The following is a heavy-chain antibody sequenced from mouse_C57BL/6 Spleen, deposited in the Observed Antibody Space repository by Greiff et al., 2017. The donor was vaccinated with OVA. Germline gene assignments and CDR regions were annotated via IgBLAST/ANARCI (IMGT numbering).Heavy chain of an antibody. V-gene: IGHV1-69*01. CDR2: IDPSDSYT. D-gene: IGHD2-4*01. CDR1: GYTFTSYW. J-gene: IGHJ3*01. CDR3: ARSYDYEAWFAY. Sequence: QVQLQQPGAELVMPGASVKLSCKASGYTFTSYWMHWVKQRPGQGLEWIGEIDPSDSYTNYNQKFTGKSTLTVDKSSSTAYMQLSSLTSEDSAVYYCARSYDYEAWFAYWGQGTLVTVSA.